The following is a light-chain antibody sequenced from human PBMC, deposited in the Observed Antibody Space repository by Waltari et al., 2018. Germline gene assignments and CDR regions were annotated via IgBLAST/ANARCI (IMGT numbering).Light chain of an antibody. CDR1: SLRSYY. J-gene: IGLJ1*01. CDR3: NPRGNRCNPYD. Sequence: SSELTQDPAVSVALGQTVRITCQGDSLRSYYASWYQQKPGQAPVLVIYGKNNRPSGIPNPFPGLRSGKPASLANTGAQAEEEAGSFWNPRGNRCNPYDFGTGNKVTVL. V-gene: IGLV3-19*01. CDR2: GKN.